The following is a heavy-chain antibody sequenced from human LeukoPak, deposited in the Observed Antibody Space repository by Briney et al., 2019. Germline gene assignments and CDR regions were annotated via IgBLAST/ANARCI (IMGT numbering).Heavy chain of an antibody. D-gene: IGHD4-17*01. J-gene: IGHJ4*02. V-gene: IGHV3-30*18. CDR2: ISYDVSNK. CDR3: AKERTDYALDY. CDR1: AFTFRRYG. Sequence: GRSQTLSCAPSAFTFRRYGIHWVPQAPGKALEWVSVISYDVSNKYYADSVKGRFTISRDNSKNTLYLQMNSLRAEDTAVYFCAKERTDYALDYWGQGTLVTVTS.